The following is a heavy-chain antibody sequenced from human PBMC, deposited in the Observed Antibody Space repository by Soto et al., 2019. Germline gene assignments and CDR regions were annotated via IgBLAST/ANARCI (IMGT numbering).Heavy chain of an antibody. CDR3: AHRQRVDCSGGSCRTFDY. D-gene: IGHD2-15*01. J-gene: IGHJ4*02. CDR2: IYWDDDK. CDR1: GFSLSTSEVG. Sequence: QITLKESGPTLVKPTQTLTLTCTFSGFSLSTSEVGVGWIRQPPGKALEWLALIYWDDDKRYNPSLKSRLTITKDTSKNQVILTVTNMNSVDTATYYCAHRQRVDCSGGSCRTFDYWGQGTLVTVSS. V-gene: IGHV2-5*02.